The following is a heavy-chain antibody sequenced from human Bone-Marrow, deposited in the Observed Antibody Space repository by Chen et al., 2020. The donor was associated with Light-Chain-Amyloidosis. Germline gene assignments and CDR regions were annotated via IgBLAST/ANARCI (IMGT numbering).Heavy chain of an antibody. J-gene: IGHJ3*02. D-gene: IGHD1-26*01. Sequence: HLVESRGGLVQPGGSLRLSCAGSGFSFSDYSMNWVRQAPGKGLEWLSYINRSGRSIHYADSVKGRITISRDNGKNSLYLQMNSLRAEDTATYYCAREGVGDTDAFDIWGQGTMIIVSP. CDR1: GFSFSDYS. CDR2: INRSGRSI. V-gene: IGHV3-48*01. CDR3: AREGVGDTDAFDI.